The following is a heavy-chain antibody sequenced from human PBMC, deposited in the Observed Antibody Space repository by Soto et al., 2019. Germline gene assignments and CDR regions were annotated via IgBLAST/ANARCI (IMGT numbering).Heavy chain of an antibody. V-gene: IGHV1-46*03. J-gene: IGHJ6*03. CDR1: GYTFTSYY. Sequence: ASVKVSCKASGYTFTSYYMHWVRQAPGQGLEWMGIINPSGGSTSYAQKFQGRVTMTRDTSTSTVYMELSSLRSEDTAVYYCARDIVLMVYDHYYYYMDVWGKGTTVTVSS. D-gene: IGHD2-8*01. CDR3: ARDIVLMVYDHYYYYMDV. CDR2: INPSGGST.